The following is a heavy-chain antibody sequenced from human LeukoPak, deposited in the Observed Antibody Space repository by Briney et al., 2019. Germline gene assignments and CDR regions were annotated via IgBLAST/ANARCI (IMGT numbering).Heavy chain of an antibody. D-gene: IGHD3-22*01. CDR2: IKSKTDGGTT. J-gene: IGHJ3*02. CDR3: TTDVYDSSGYYAFDI. V-gene: IGHV3-15*01. Sequence: GSLILSCAASGFTFSNAWMSWVRQAPGKGLEWVGRIKSKTDGGTTDYAAPVKGRFTISRDDSKNTLYLQMNSLKTEDTAVYYCTTDVYDSSGYYAFDIWGQGTIVTVSS. CDR1: GFTFSNAW.